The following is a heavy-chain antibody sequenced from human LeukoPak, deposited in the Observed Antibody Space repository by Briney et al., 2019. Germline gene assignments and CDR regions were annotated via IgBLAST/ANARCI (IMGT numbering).Heavy chain of an antibody. CDR2: IIPSFYKA. CDR3: ARAPWVVGLTLIMNDMDF. CDR1: GDTFTTYG. J-gene: IGHJ6*02. Sequence: ASVKVSCKPSGDTFTTYGITWVRQAPGQGPEWLGGIIPSFYKAYYGQKIQGSLTITADKSTSTVYMDLSGLTSEDTAVYYCARAPWVVGLTLIMNDMDFWGHGTAVTVAS. V-gene: IGHV1-69*06. D-gene: IGHD1-1*01.